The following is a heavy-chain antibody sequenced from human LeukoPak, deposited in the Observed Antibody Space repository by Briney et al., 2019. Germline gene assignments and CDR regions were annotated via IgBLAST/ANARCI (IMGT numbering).Heavy chain of an antibody. D-gene: IGHD2-8*01. V-gene: IGHV3-73*01. CDR3: FSTNSTPGGNWFDP. Sequence: PGRSLRLSCVASGFSFGDSAMHWVRQAAGKGLEWVCRSRSQPKNFATAYAASVRGRFTISRDDSKNTAYLQMDGLKNEDTAVYYCFSTNSTPGGNWFDPWGQGTLVTVSS. J-gene: IGHJ5*02. CDR2: SRSQPKNFAT. CDR1: GFSFGDSA.